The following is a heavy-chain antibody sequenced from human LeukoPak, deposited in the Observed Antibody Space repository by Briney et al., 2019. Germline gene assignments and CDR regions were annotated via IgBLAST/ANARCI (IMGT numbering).Heavy chain of an antibody. D-gene: IGHD3-10*01. V-gene: IGHV3-21*01. CDR2: IRRGSSRR. Sequence: GGSLRLSCAASAFPFSTYSMNWVRQAPGKGLEWVSSIRRGSSRRHYADSVKGRFTISRDNAKNSLYLQMNSLRAEDTAVYYCAADAEFDITASFDYWGQGTLVTVSS. CDR3: AADAEFDITASFDY. J-gene: IGHJ4*02. CDR1: AFPFSTYS.